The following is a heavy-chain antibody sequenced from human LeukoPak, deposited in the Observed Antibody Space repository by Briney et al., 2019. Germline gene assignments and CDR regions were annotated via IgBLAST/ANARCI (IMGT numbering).Heavy chain of an antibody. Sequence: GGSLRLSCSASGFTFTSSYMSWVRQAPGKGLEWVSLIYSGGDTYYADSVKGRFTISRDNSKNTLYLQMNTLRAEDTALYFCARVLDAKYFQHWGQGTLLTVSS. CDR1: GFTFTSSY. V-gene: IGHV3-53*01. CDR3: ARVLDAKYFQH. CDR2: IYSGGDT. J-gene: IGHJ1*01. D-gene: IGHD3/OR15-3a*01.